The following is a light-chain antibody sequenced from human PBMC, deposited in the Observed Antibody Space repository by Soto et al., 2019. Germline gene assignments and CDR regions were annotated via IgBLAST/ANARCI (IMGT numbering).Light chain of an antibody. Sequence: QSVLTQPPSVSGAPGQRVTISCTGSSSNIGTHYDVHWYQQLPGTVPKLLIYANNERPSGVPARFSASKSGTSASLTIAGLQAEDEADYYCQSYDSDLFWVFGGGTKLTVL. CDR3: QSYDSDLFWV. CDR1: SSNIGTHYD. J-gene: IGLJ3*02. V-gene: IGLV1-40*01. CDR2: ANN.